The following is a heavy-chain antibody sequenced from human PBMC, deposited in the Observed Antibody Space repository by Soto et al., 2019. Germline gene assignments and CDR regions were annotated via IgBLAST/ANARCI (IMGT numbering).Heavy chain of an antibody. Sequence: QVQLQESGPGLVKPSETLSLTCTVSGGSISNYYWNWIRQPPGKGLEWVGYIYYSGNIYYSGNTNYNPSLNSRVTISVDTSKNHRSLKLTSVTAADTAVYFCARDGRLMHRGFSYYNGMDVWGRGTTVTVSS. CDR2: IYYSGNIYYSGNT. V-gene: IGHV4-59*01. D-gene: IGHD2-8*01. CDR1: GGSISNYY. J-gene: IGHJ6*02. CDR3: ARDGRLMHRGFSYYNGMDV.